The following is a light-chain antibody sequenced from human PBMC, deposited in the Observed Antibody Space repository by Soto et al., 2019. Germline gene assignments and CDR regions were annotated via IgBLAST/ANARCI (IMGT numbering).Light chain of an antibody. Sequence: DVGMTHSPLALAATLSDPASISCRISQSIVYSDGNTYLNWFQQMPGQSPRRLIYKVSNRDSGVPDRFSGSGSGTDFTLKISRVEAEDVGVYYCMQGTHWPWTFGQGTKVDI. V-gene: IGKV2-30*01. CDR1: QSIVYSDGNTY. J-gene: IGKJ1*01. CDR2: KVS. CDR3: MQGTHWPWT.